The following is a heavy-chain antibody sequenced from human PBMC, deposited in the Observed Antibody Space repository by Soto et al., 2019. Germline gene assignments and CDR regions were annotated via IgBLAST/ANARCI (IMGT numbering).Heavy chain of an antibody. Sequence: GGSLRLSCAASGFTFSSYDMHWVRQATGKGLEWVSAIGTAGDTYYPGSVKGRFTISRENAKNSLYLQMNSLRAEDTAVYYCARGGNYYYGMDVWGQGTTVTVSS. CDR1: GFTFSSYD. CDR2: IGTAGDT. D-gene: IGHD3-10*01. CDR3: ARGGNYYYGMDV. V-gene: IGHV3-13*01. J-gene: IGHJ6*02.